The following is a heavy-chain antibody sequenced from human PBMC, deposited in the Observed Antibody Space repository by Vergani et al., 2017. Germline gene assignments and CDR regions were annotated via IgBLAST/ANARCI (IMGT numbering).Heavy chain of an antibody. D-gene: IGHD5-12*01. CDR3: AKGDVDIVATLSY. Sequence: EVQLVESGGGLVQPGRSLRLSCAASGFTFDDYAMHWVRQAPGKGLEWVSGISWNSGSIGYADSVKGRFTISRDNAKNSLYLQMNSLRAEDTALYYCAKGDVDIVATLSYWGQGTLVTVSS. CDR2: ISWNSGSI. V-gene: IGHV3-9*01. CDR1: GFTFDDYA. J-gene: IGHJ4*02.